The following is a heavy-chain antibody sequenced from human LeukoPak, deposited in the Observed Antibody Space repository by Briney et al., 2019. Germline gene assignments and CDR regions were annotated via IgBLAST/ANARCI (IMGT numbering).Heavy chain of an antibody. J-gene: IGHJ3*02. CDR3: ARDSKTTGWFGGAFDI. Sequence: GGSLRLSCEPSGVTLSSYELSWVRQPPGKGREWVAYISRLGTTTYYADSVKGRFTISRDNAENSFFMQMNRLTADDTAIYYCARDSKTTGWFGGAFDIWGQGTTVTVSS. D-gene: IGHD3-10*01. V-gene: IGHV3-48*03. CDR2: ISRLGTTT. CDR1: GVTLSSYE.